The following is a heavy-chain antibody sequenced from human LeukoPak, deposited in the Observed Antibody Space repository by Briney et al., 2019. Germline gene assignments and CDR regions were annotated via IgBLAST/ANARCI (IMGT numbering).Heavy chain of an antibody. J-gene: IGHJ4*02. D-gene: IGHD3-10*01. Sequence: SETLSLTCAVSGGSISSSNWWSWVRQPPGKGLEWIGEIYHSGSTNYNPSLKSRVTISVVKSKNQFSLKLSSVTAADTAVYYCARAVFTMVRGVITHYYFDYWGQGTLVTVSS. CDR2: IYHSGST. V-gene: IGHV4-4*02. CDR1: GGSISSSNW. CDR3: ARAVFTMVRGVITHYYFDY.